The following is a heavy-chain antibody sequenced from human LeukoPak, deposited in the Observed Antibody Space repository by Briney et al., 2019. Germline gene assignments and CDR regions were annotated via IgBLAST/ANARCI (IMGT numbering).Heavy chain of an antibody. D-gene: IGHD3-22*01. CDR2: IIPLKGTS. V-gene: IGHV1-69*13. Sequence: ASVKVSCKASGGTLSDHVISWVRQAPGHGLEWMGGIIPLKGTSKLTQKLQDRATISADESTNTVYMEVRSLRSEDTAVYYCARDRISQQTYSYDSSAYPFDYWGQGTLVAVSS. CDR3: ARDRISQQTYSYDSSAYPFDY. J-gene: IGHJ4*02. CDR1: GGTLSDHV.